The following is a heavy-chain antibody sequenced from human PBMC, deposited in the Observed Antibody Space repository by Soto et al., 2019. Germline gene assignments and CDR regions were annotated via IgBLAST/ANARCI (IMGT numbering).Heavy chain of an antibody. CDR3: AKDYGRGWTMGDF. V-gene: IGHV3-30*18. J-gene: IGHJ4*02. Sequence: QVQLVESGGGVVQPGRSLRLSCAASGFTFRSYGMHWVRQAPGKGLEWVAVISYDGSNKFYADSVKGRFTISRDNSKNTLSLQVNSLRAEDTAMYYCAKDYGRGWTMGDFWGQGTLVTVSS. CDR2: ISYDGSNK. D-gene: IGHD6-19*01. CDR1: GFTFRSYG.